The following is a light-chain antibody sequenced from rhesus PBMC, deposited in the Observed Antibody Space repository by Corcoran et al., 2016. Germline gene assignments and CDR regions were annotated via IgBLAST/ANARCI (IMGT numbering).Light chain of an antibody. CDR2: SPS. V-gene: IGKV1-33*02. CDR1: QGISSW. Sequence: DIQMTQSPSSLSASVGDRATITCQASQGISSWLAWYQQNPGKAPKLLIYSPSSLQSGVPSRFSGSGSGTDFTLTISSLQPEDFATYYCQQHNSYPRTFGQGTKVEIK. J-gene: IGKJ1*01. CDR3: QQHNSYPRT.